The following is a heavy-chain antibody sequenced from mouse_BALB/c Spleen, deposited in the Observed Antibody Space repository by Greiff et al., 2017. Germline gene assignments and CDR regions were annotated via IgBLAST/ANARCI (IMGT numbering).Heavy chain of an antibody. J-gene: IGHJ4*01. CDR1: GFTFNTYA. CDR3: VRHGNRAHAMDY. Sequence: VQLKESGGGLVQPKGSLKLSCAASGFTFNTYAMNWVRQAPGKGLEWVARIRSKSNNYATYYADSVKDRFTISRDDSQSMLYLQMNNLKTEDTAMYYCVRHGNRAHAMDYWGQGTSVTVSS. D-gene: IGHD3-1*01. CDR2: IRSKSNNYAT. V-gene: IGHV10-1*02.